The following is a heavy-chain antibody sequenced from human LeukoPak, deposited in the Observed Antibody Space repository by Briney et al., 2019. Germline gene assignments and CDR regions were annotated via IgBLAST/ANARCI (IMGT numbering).Heavy chain of an antibody. CDR3: ARVDYDILTGYYIPDAFDI. V-gene: IGHV1-18*01. J-gene: IGHJ3*02. D-gene: IGHD3-9*01. CDR2: ISAYNGNT. CDR1: GYTFTSYG. Sequence: ASVKVSCKASGYTFTSYGISWVRQAPGQGLEWVGWISAYNGNTNYAQKLQGRVTMTTDTSTSTAYMELRSLRSDDTAVYYCARVDYDILTGYYIPDAFDIWGQGTMVTVSS.